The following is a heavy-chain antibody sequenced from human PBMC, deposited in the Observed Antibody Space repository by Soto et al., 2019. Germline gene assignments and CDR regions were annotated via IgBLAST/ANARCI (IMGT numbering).Heavy chain of an antibody. D-gene: IGHD6-19*01. CDR3: AKEGTSGLYYFDY. V-gene: IGHV3-23*01. CDR1: GFTFSNYA. Sequence: EVQLLESGGGLVQPGGSLRLSCAASGFTFSNYAMNWVRQAPGKGLEWVSTISGSGSSPYYADSVKGRFTISRDNSKNTLYLQMHSLRAGDSAIYYCAKEGTSGLYYFDYWGQGTLVTVSS. J-gene: IGHJ4*02. CDR2: ISGSGSSP.